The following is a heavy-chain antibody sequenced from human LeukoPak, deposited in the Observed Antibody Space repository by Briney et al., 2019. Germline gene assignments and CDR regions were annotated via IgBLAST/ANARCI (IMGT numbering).Heavy chain of an antibody. CDR2: ISWNSGSI. Sequence: GGSLRLSCAASGFTFDDYAMHWVRQAPGKGLEWVSGISWNSGSIGYADSVKGRFTISRDNAKNSLYLQMNSLRAEDTALYYCAKGQYGYYYYMDVWGKGTTVTISS. CDR1: GFTFDDYA. V-gene: IGHV3-9*01. CDR3: AKGQYGYYYYMDV. J-gene: IGHJ6*03. D-gene: IGHD2/OR15-2a*01.